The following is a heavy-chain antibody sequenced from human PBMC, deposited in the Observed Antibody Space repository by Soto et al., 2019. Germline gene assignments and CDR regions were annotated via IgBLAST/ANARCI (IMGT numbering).Heavy chain of an antibody. CDR1: GGSISSSSYY. D-gene: IGHD3-9*01. J-gene: IGHJ4*02. V-gene: IGHV4-39*01. CDR2: IYYSGST. CDR3: AWAYYDILTGYYPGGDFDY. Sequence: QLQLQESGPGLVKPSETLSLTCTVSGGSISSSSYYWGWIRQPPGKGLEWIGSIYYSGSTYYNPSLKSRVTISVDTSKNQFSLKLSSVTAADTAVYYCAWAYYDILTGYYPGGDFDYWGQGTLVTVSS.